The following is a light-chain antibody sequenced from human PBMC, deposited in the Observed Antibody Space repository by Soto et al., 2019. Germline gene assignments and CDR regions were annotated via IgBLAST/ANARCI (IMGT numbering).Light chain of an antibody. CDR3: QQYENYWT. J-gene: IGKJ1*01. V-gene: IGKV1-5*01. CDR1: QSISSW. Sequence: DIQVAQSPSALSATGGDRSTSTCRASQSISSWLAWYQHKPGKAPKLLIYDASNLDSGVPSRFSGSGSGTEFSLTISNLQPDDCATYYCQQYENYWTFGQGTKVDIK. CDR2: DAS.